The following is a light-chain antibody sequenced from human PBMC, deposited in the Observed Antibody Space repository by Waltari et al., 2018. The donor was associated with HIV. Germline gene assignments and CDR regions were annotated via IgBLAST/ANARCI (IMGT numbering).Light chain of an antibody. V-gene: IGKV3-20*01. CDR1: QTVDHKS. Sequence: VLTPSPATLSVSPGENATLSCRASQTVDHKSLTWYQQRPGQAPRLVLFASSTRATGIPDRFHGSESGTECTRTIRRLEPEDFAIYYCQVYGGSPRWTFGPGTRLEIK. CDR3: QVYGGSPRWT. J-gene: IGKJ1*01. CDR2: ASS.